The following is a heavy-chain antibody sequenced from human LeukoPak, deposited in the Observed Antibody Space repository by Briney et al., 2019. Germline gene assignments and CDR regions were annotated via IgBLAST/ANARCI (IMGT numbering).Heavy chain of an antibody. V-gene: IGHV1-18*01. CDR2: ISAYNGNT. D-gene: IGHD4-17*01. J-gene: IGHJ4*02. Sequence: ASVKVSCKASGYTFTSFGISWVRQAPGQGLELMGWISAYNGNTNYAQKFQGRVTMTTDTSSSTAYMERRSLRSDDTAVYYCAGAVTVTTGPLGYWGQGTLVTVSS. CDR1: GYTFTSFG. CDR3: AGAVTVTTGPLGY.